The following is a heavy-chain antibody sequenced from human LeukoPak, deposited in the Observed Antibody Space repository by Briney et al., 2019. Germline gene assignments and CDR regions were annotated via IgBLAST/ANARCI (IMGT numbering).Heavy chain of an antibody. CDR2: IYYSGST. V-gene: IGHV4-59*08. CDR3: ARRGYSSSFDNWFDP. Sequence: PSETLSLTCTVSGGSISSYYWSWIRQPPGKGLEWIGYIYYSGSTNYNPSLKSRVTISVDTSKNQFSLKLSSVTAADTAVYYCARRGYSSSFDNWFDPWAQGTIATVTS. D-gene: IGHD6-6*01. J-gene: IGHJ5*02. CDR1: GGSISSYY.